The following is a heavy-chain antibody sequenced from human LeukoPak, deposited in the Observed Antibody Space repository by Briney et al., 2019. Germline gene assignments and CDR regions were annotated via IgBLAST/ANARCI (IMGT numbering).Heavy chain of an antibody. CDR3: ATASGLERADTYFDY. D-gene: IGHD1-1*01. Sequence: GESLKISCKGSGYSFNTYWIGWVRQMPGKGLEWMGIIYPGDSDTRYSPSFQGQVTISADKSISTAYMELSSLRSEDTAVYYCATASGLERADTYFDYWGQGTLVTVSS. CDR1: GYSFNTYW. V-gene: IGHV5-51*01. CDR2: IYPGDSDT. J-gene: IGHJ4*02.